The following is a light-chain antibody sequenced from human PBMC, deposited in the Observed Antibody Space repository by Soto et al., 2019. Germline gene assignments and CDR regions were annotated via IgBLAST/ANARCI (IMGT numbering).Light chain of an antibody. J-gene: IGKJ3*01. V-gene: IGKV3-20*01. Sequence: EIVLPQSPGTLSLSPGERATLSCRASQSVMGSYLAWYQQKPGQAPRLLIFHASTRATGIPDRFSGSGSGTDFTLTVSRLEPEDSAVYYCHQYGSSPFTFGPGTKVDIK. CDR1: QSVMGSY. CDR2: HAS. CDR3: HQYGSSPFT.